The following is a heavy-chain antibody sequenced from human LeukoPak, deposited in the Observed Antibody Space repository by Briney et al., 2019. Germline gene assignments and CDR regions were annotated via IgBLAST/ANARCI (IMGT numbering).Heavy chain of an antibody. CDR1: CFIFCNCG. CDR3: AKRVPYGSSAVYFDS. V-gene: IGHV3-23*01. J-gene: IGHJ4*02. Sequence: GGAPRLFCAASCFIFCNCGIKWWRHAAREGVEWGSAINGDVKNRFYADSVKGRFTISRDNSKNTLYLQMSSLTVEGTAIYYCAKRVPYGSSAVYFDSWGQGTLVTVSS. D-gene: IGHD6-6*01. CDR2: INGDVKNR.